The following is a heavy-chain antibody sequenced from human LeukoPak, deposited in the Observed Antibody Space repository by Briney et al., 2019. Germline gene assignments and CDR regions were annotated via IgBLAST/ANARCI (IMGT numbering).Heavy chain of an antibody. J-gene: IGHJ4*02. V-gene: IGHV4-38-2*02. Sequence: SETLSLTCTVSGYSISSSYYWGWIRQPPGKGLEWIGSIYHSGSTYYNPSLKSRVTISVDTSKNQFSLKLSSVTAADTAVYYCAREGRQVTQLYGSYIFDYWGQGTLVTVSS. CDR2: IYHSGST. CDR1: GYSISSSYY. D-gene: IGHD4-11*01. CDR3: AREGRQVTQLYGSYIFDY.